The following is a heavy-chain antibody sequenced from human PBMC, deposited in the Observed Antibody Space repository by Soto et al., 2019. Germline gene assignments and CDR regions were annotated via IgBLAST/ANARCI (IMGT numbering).Heavy chain of an antibody. J-gene: IGHJ3*02. CDR1: GFTFSSYG. Sequence: GGSLRLSCAASGFTFSSYGMHWVRQAPGKGLEWVAVIWYDGSNKYYADSVKGRFTISRDNSKNTLYLQMNSLRAEDTAVYYCARDVVEPGDYGDYATPTDAFDIWGQGTMVTVSS. CDR3: ARDVVEPGDYGDYATPTDAFDI. CDR2: IWYDGSNK. D-gene: IGHD4-17*01. V-gene: IGHV3-33*01.